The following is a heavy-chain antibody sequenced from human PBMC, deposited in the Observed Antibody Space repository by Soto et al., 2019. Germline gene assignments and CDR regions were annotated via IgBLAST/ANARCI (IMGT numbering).Heavy chain of an antibody. V-gene: IGHV4-30-4*01. Sequence: LSLTCTVSGGSISSGDYYWSWIRQPPGKGLEWIGYIYYSGSTYYNPSLKSRVTISVDTSKNQFSLKLSSVTAADTAVYYCARAYIVVVPAASNWFDPWGQGTLVTVSS. D-gene: IGHD2-2*01. CDR3: ARAYIVVVPAASNWFDP. CDR1: GGSISSGDYY. CDR2: IYYSGST. J-gene: IGHJ5*02.